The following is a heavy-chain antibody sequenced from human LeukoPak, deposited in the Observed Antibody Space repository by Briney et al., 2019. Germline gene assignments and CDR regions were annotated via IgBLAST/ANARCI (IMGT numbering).Heavy chain of an antibody. Sequence: SETLSLTCTVSGGSISIYYWSWIRQPPGEGLEWIGYIHQSGSTNYNPSLKSRVTISVDKSKNQFSLKLSSVTAADTAVYYCARGTYYYDSSGYSWGQGTLVTVSS. D-gene: IGHD3-22*01. CDR2: IHQSGST. CDR1: GGSISIYY. CDR3: ARGTYYYDSSGYS. V-gene: IGHV4-59*12. J-gene: IGHJ5*02.